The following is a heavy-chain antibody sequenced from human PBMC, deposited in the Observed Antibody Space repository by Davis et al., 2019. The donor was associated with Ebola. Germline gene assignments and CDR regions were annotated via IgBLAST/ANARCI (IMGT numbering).Heavy chain of an antibody. CDR2: ISISSAFI. Sequence: GESLKISCAASGFTFSSYGMHWVRQAPGKGLEWVSSISISSAFIYYADSVKGRFTVSRDNAKSSLSLQMNSLRAEDTAVYYCAGGESGWDASDIWGRGTMVTVSS. V-gene: IGHV3-21*01. J-gene: IGHJ3*02. D-gene: IGHD6-19*01. CDR3: AGGESGWDASDI. CDR1: GFTFSSYG.